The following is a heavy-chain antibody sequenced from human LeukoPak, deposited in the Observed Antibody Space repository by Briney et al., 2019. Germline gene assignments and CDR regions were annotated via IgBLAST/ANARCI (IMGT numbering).Heavy chain of an antibody. Sequence: PGGSLRLSCAASGFTFSAYEMNWVRQAPGKGLEWVSHISSSGSTTYYADSVKGRFTISRDNAKKSLYLQMNSLRAEDTAIYYCARVKVNAFQHWGQGTLVTVSS. D-gene: IGHD2-8*01. CDR1: GFTFSAYE. V-gene: IGHV3-48*03. CDR3: ARVKVNAFQH. CDR2: ISSSGSTT. J-gene: IGHJ1*01.